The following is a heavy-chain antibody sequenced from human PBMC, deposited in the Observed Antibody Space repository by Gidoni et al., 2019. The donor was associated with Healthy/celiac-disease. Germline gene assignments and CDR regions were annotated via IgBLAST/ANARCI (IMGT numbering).Heavy chain of an antibody. Sequence: QVTLRESGPALVKPTQTLTLTCTFSGFALSTSGMCVSWIRQPPGKALEWLALIDWDDDKYYSTSLKTRLTISKDTSKNQVVLTMTNMDPVDTATYYCARTTVEMATGYFDYWGQGTLVTVSS. V-gene: IGHV2-70*01. CDR1: GFALSTSGMC. J-gene: IGHJ4*02. CDR3: ARTTVEMATGYFDY. CDR2: IDWDDDK. D-gene: IGHD5-12*01.